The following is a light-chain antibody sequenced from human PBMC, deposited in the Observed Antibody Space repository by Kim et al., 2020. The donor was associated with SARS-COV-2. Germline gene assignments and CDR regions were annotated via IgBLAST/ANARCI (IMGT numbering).Light chain of an antibody. CDR3: LQHNNYPLT. Sequence: ATVGDRVTITCRASQAISNYLAWFEWRPGKVPKRLIYGASSLQSGVPSRFSGSGSGTEFTLTISNLQPEDFATYYCLQHNNYPLTFGGGTKVDIK. CDR2: GAS. J-gene: IGKJ4*01. V-gene: IGKV1-17*03. CDR1: QAISNY.